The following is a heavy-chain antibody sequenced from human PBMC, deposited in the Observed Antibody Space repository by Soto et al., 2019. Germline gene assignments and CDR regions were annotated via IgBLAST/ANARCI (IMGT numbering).Heavy chain of an antibody. V-gene: IGHV3-23*01. D-gene: IGHD3-22*01. J-gene: IGHJ4*02. CDR2: IGGSDGST. Sequence: GGSLRLSCAASGFTFSTYAMSWVRRAPGKGLEWVSGIGGSDGSTFYADSVKGRFTISRDNSKNTLSLQMNSLRAEDTAVYYCAKFDSRGYARAPFDYWGQGTLVTVSS. CDR3: AKFDSRGYARAPFDY. CDR1: GFTFSTYA.